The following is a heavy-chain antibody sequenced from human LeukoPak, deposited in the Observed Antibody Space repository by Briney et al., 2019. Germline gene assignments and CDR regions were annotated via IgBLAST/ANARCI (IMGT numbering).Heavy chain of an antibody. D-gene: IGHD6-13*01. CDR1: GGSFSGYY. V-gene: IGHV4-34*01. J-gene: IGHJ3*02. CDR2: INHSGST. Sequence: SETLSLTCAVYGGSFSGYYWSWIRQPPGKGLEWIGEINHSGSTNYNPSLKSRVTISVDTSKKQFSLKLSSVTAADTAVYYCARSWYSAFDIWGQGTMVTVSS. CDR3: ARSWYSAFDI.